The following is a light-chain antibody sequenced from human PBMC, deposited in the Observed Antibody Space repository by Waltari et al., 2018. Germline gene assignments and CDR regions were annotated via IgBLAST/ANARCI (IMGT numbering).Light chain of an antibody. Sequence: DIVLTQSPRSLSLSPGERATLSCRASQSVSSSYLAWYQQKPGQAPRLLIYVGSSRATGIPDRFSGSGSGTDFTLKISRLEPEDVGVYYCQQYGSSPNTFGGGTKVEIK. V-gene: IGKV3-20*01. CDR2: VGS. CDR3: QQYGSSPNT. CDR1: QSVSSSY. J-gene: IGKJ4*02.